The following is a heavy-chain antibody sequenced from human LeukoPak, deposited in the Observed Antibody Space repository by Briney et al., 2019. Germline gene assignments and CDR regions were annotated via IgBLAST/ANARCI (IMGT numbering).Heavy chain of an antibody. CDR3: ARDDGEGVGFSN. CDR1: GYSISSGYY. Sequence: SETLSLTCTVSGYSISSGYYWGWIRQPPGKGLEWIGSIYHNGSTYYNPSLKSRVTISVDTSKNQFSLKLSSVTAADTAVYYCARDDGEGVGFSNWGQGTLVTVSS. CDR2: IYHNGST. D-gene: IGHD3-3*01. V-gene: IGHV4-38-2*02. J-gene: IGHJ4*02.